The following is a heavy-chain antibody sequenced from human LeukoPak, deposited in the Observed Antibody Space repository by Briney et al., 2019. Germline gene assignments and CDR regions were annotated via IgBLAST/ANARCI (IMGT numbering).Heavy chain of an antibody. CDR1: GFTFSSYA. V-gene: IGHV3-30-3*01. J-gene: IGHJ4*02. CDR2: ISYDGSNK. CDR3: ASSGYLDY. Sequence: GGSLRLSCAASGFTFSSYAMHWVRQAPGKGLEWVAVISYDGSNKYYADSVKGRFTISRDNSKNTLYLQMNSLRAEDTAVYYCASSGYLDYWGQGTLVTVSS. D-gene: IGHD3-22*01.